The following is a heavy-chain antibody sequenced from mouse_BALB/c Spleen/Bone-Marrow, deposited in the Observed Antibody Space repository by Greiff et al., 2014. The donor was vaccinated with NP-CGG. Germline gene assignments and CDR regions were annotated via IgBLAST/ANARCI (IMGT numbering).Heavy chain of an antibody. J-gene: IGHJ3*01. CDR1: GYTFTSYY. V-gene: IGHV1S56*01. CDR3: ARDYYGSSSFAY. D-gene: IGHD1-1*01. CDR2: IYPGNVNT. Sequence: QVQLKQSGPELVKPGASVRISCKASGYTFTSYYIHWVKQRPGQGLERIGWIYPGNVNTKYNEKFKGKATLTADKSSSTAYMQLSSLTSEDSAVYFCARDYYGSSSFAYWGQGTLVTVSA.